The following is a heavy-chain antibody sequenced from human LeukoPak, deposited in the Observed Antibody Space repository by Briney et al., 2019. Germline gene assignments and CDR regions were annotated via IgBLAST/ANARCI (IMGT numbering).Heavy chain of an antibody. V-gene: IGHV3-30-3*01. CDR3: AREGSGSYSIDY. Sequence: GGSLRLSCAASGFTFSSYAMHWVRQAPGKGLERVAVISYDGSNKYYADSVKGRFTISRDNSKNTLYLQMNSLRAEDTAVYYCAREGSGSYSIDYWGQGTLVTVSS. D-gene: IGHD3-10*01. CDR2: ISYDGSNK. J-gene: IGHJ4*02. CDR1: GFTFSSYA.